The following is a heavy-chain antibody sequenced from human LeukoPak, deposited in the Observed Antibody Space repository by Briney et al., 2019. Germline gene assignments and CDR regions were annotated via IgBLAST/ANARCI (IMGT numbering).Heavy chain of an antibody. CDR3: ARDAYYSVEN. V-gene: IGHV1-69*04. CDR2: IIPILGIA. Sequence: SVKVSCKAAGGTFSSYAISWVRQAPGQGLEWMGRIIPILGIANYAQKFQGRVTITADKSTSTDYMELSSLRSEDTAVYYCARDAYYSVENWGQGTLVTVSS. CDR1: GGTFSSYA. D-gene: IGHD3-10*01. J-gene: IGHJ4*02.